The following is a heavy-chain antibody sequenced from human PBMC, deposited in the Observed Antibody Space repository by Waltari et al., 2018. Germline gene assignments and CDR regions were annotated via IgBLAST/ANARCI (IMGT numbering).Heavy chain of an antibody. CDR2: ISYDGSNK. V-gene: IGHV3-30*18. J-gene: IGHJ4*02. D-gene: IGHD6-19*01. CDR1: GFTFSSYG. Sequence: QVQLVESGGGVVQPGRSLRLSCAASGFTFSSYGMHWVRQAPGKGLEWVAVISYDGSNKYYADSVKGRFTISRDNSKNTLYLQMNSLRAEDTAVYYCAKGAGKQWLSPIFDYWGQGTLVTVSS. CDR3: AKGAGKQWLSPIFDY.